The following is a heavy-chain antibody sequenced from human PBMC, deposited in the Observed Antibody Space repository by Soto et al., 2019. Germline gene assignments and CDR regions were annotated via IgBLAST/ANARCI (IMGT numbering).Heavy chain of an antibody. CDR1: GFTFSNAW. J-gene: IGHJ4*02. D-gene: IGHD2-8*01. V-gene: IGHV3-15*01. CDR3: SADNHLVWVIVLIGY. Sequence: EVQLVESGGGLVKPGGSLRLSCAASGFTFSNAWMSWVRQAPGKGLEWVGRIKSKTDGGTTDYAAPVKGRFTIARDDSKNTLYLQMNSLKTDDTAGYYCSADNHLVWVIVLIGYWGQGTLVTVSS. CDR2: IKSKTDGGTT.